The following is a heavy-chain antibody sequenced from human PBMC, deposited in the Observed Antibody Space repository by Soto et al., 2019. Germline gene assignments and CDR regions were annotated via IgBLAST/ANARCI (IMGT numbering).Heavy chain of an antibody. CDR2: IRGSYGST. V-gene: IGHV3-23*01. J-gene: IGHJ4*02. CDR3: ALGPWELQFYFEY. Sequence: EVQLLESGGGLVQPGGSLRLSCAASGFTFSSYDMTWVRQAPGKGLEWVSIIRGSYGSTYYAGSVKGRFSVSRDNSKNKLYLQMNSVRAEDTAAYYCALGPWELQFYFEYWGQGALVTVSS. D-gene: IGHD3-10*01. CDR1: GFTFSSYD.